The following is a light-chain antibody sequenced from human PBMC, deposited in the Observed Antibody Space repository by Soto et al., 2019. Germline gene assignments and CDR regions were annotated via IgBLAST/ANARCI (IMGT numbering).Light chain of an antibody. CDR2: GAS. CDR3: QQYGSSPFT. J-gene: IGKJ3*01. Sequence: EIVLTQSPGTLSLSPGERATLSCRASQSVSSSYLAWYQQKPGQAPRPLIYGASTRATGIPDRFSGSGSGKDFTLTISRLEPEDFAVYYCQQYGSSPFTFGPGTKVDIK. V-gene: IGKV3-20*01. CDR1: QSVSSSY.